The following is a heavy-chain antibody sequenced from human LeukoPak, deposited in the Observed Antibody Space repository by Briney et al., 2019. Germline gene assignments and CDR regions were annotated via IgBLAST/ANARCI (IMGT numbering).Heavy chain of an antibody. D-gene: IGHD6-13*01. CDR1: GFTFSSYA. CDR3: AKERYSSSWYVFDY. Sequence: GGSLRLSCGASGFTFSSYAMSWVRQAPGKGLQWVSSISGSGTSTYYADSVKGRFTISRDNSKNTLFLQMNSLRADDTAVYYCAKERYSSSWYVFDYWGQGSLVTVSS. CDR2: ISGSGTST. V-gene: IGHV3-23*01. J-gene: IGHJ4*02.